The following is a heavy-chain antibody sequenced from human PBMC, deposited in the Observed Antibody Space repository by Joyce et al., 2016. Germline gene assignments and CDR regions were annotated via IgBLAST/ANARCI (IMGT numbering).Heavy chain of an antibody. D-gene: IGHD6-25*01. Sequence: QVQLVESGGGVVQPGRSLRLSCAASGLTLSNYGVHWVRQASGKGLGWVAVISYDGIYKYYADSVKGRFTISRDNSKNTVFLEMNSLRAEDTAVYYCAKILTATYSSGWFLDYWGQGTLVTVSS. CDR3: AKILTATYSSGWFLDY. J-gene: IGHJ4*02. V-gene: IGHV3-30*18. CDR1: GLTLSNYG. CDR2: ISYDGIYK.